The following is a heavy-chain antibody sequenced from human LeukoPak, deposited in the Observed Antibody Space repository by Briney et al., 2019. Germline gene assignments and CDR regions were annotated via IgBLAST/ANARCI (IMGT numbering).Heavy chain of an antibody. D-gene: IGHD2-15*01. CDR2: IYPGDSNT. Sequence: GESLKFSCNGSGYTFNTHWIGWVRQMPGQGLEWMGIIYPGDSNTRYSPSFQGQATTAVDKSITTAYLQWTNLKASNTAMYYCARTYCSGGGCLGSFDYWGHGTLVTVSS. J-gene: IGHJ4*01. CDR1: GYTFNTHW. CDR3: ARTYCSGGGCLGSFDY. V-gene: IGHV5-51*01.